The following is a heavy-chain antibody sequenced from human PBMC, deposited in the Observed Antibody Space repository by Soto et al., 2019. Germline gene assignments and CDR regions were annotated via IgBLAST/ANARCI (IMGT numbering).Heavy chain of an antibody. CDR1: GFTFSSYG. J-gene: IGHJ6*02. V-gene: IGHV3-33*01. Sequence: QVQLVESGGGVVQPGRSLRLSCAASGFTFSSYGMHWVRQAPGKGLEWVAVIWYDGSNKYYADSVKGRFTISRDNSKNPLXLQMNSLRAEDTAVYYCARDIAAAGTSYYYYGMDVWGQGTTVTVSS. D-gene: IGHD6-13*01. CDR3: ARDIAAAGTSYYYYGMDV. CDR2: IWYDGSNK.